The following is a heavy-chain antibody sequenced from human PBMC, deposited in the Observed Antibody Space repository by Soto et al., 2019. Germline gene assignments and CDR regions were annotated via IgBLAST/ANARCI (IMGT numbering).Heavy chain of an antibody. Sequence: QVQLQQWGAGLLKPSETLSLTCAVYGGSFSGYYWSWIRQPPGKGLEWIGEIKHSGSTNYNPSLKSRVTISVDTSKNQFALKLSSVTAATTAVYYCARGRRWSTSLNAFDIWGQGTMVTVSS. CDR1: GGSFSGYY. CDR2: IKHSGST. V-gene: IGHV4-34*01. CDR3: ARGRRWSTSLNAFDI. J-gene: IGHJ3*02. D-gene: IGHD2-2*01.